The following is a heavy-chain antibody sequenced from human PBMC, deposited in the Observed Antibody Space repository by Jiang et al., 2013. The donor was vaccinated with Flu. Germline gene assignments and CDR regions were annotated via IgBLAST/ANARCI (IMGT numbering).Heavy chain of an antibody. D-gene: IGHD6-19*01. Sequence: KPTQTLTLTCTFSGFSLSTSGVGVGWIRQPPGKALEWLALIYWDDDKRYSPSLKSRLTITKDTSKNQVVLTMTNMDPVDTATYYCAHAVEIAVAGTCAFDIWGQGTMVTVSS. J-gene: IGHJ3*02. V-gene: IGHV2-5*02. CDR3: AHAVEIAVAGTCAFDI. CDR2: IYWDDDK. CDR1: GFSLSTSGVG.